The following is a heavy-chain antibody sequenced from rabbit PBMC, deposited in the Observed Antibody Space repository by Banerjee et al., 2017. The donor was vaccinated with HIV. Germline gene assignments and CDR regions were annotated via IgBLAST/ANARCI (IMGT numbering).Heavy chain of an antibody. Sequence: QEQLVESGGDLVKPGASLTLTCTASGFSFSSNYYMCWVRQAPGKGPEWIACIDARSSGSTNYASWAKGRFTCSKTSSTTVTLQMTSLTAADTATYFCARESYGDVGFIAPTRYYYGMDLWGPGTLVTVS. CDR2: IDARSSGST. J-gene: IGHJ6*01. CDR1: GFSFSSNYY. D-gene: IGHD2-1*01. V-gene: IGHV1S45*01. CDR3: ARESYGDVGFIAPTRYYYGMDL.